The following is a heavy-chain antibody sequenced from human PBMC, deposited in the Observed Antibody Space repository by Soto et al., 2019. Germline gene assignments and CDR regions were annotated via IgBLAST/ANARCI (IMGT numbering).Heavy chain of an antibody. V-gene: IGHV3-23*01. Sequence: GGSLRLSCAASGFTFSSYAMSWVRQAPGKGLEWVSAISGSGGSTYYADSVKGRFTISRDNSKNTLYLQMNSLRAEDTAVYYCAKDPAETWFENGMDVWGQGTTVTVSS. CDR3: AKDPAETWFENGMDV. CDR1: GFTFSSYA. D-gene: IGHD3-10*01. J-gene: IGHJ6*02. CDR2: ISGSGGST.